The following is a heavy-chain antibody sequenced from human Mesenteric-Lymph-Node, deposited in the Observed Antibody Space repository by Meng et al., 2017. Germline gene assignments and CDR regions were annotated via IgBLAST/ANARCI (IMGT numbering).Heavy chain of an antibody. CDR1: GFTFSSYA. Sequence: GESLRLSCAASGFTFSSYAMTWVRQAPGKGLEWVSGISSSGPGTYYADSVKGRFTISRDNAKNKNSQYLQMNSLRAEDTALYYCARDWYRDYYYYGMDVWGQGTTVTVSS. V-gene: IGHV3-23*01. CDR3: ARDWYRDYYYYGMDV. J-gene: IGHJ6*02. CDR2: ISSSGPGT. D-gene: IGHD6-13*01.